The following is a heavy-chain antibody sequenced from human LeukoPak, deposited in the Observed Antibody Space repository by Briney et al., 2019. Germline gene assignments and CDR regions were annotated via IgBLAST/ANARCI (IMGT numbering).Heavy chain of an antibody. CDR2: IHYSGST. D-gene: IGHD6-19*01. CDR3: ARGGWSHDY. CDR1: GGSVSSYY. V-gene: IGHV4-59*02. Sequence: SETLSLTCTVSGGSVSSYYWSWIRQPPGKGLEWIGYIHYSGSTNYNSSLTSRVTISVDTSKNQFSLKLTSVSAADTAVYYCARGGWSHDYWGQGTLVTVSS. J-gene: IGHJ4*02.